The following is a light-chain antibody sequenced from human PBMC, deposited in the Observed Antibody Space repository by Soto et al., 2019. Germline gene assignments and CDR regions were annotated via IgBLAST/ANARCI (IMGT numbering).Light chain of an antibody. CDR2: GAS. Sequence: PGERATLSCRASQSVSSSNFAWYQQKPAQAPRLLIHGASTRAPGIPARFSGSGSGTDFTLTISSLEPEDFAVYYCQQRNNWPWTFGQGTKVDIK. CDR3: QQRNNWPWT. J-gene: IGKJ1*01. V-gene: IGKV3-11*01. CDR1: QSVSSSN.